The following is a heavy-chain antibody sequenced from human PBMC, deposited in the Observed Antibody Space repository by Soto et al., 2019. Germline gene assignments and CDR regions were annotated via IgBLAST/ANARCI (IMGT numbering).Heavy chain of an antibody. V-gene: IGHV3-30*14. CDR1: GSTFSCYA. D-gene: IGHD3-16*01. CDR2: ISYDGSNK. Sequence: GGSLRLSCAASGSTFSCYALHWVRLAPGKGLEWLALISYDGSNKYYADSVKGRFTISRDNSKNTMYLQMDSLRADDTAVFYCAKGSGGYSYYGVDVWGQGTTVTVSS. CDR3: AKGSGGYSYYGVDV. J-gene: IGHJ6*02.